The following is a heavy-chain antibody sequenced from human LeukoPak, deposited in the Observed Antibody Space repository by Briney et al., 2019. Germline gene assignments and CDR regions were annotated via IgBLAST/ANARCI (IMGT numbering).Heavy chain of an antibody. D-gene: IGHD4-23*01. J-gene: IGHJ4*02. V-gene: IGHV3-48*03. Sequence: GSLRLSCAASGFTFSSYEMNWVRQAPGKGLEWVSYISSSGSTIYYADSVKGRFTISRDNAKNSLYLQMNSLRAEDTAVYYCARSVVTLFSDYWGQGTLVTVSS. CDR1: GFTFSSYE. CDR3: ARSVVTLFSDY. CDR2: ISSSGSTI.